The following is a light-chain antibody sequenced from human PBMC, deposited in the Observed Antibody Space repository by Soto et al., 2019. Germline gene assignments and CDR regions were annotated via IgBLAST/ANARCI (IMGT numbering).Light chain of an antibody. CDR2: AAS. Sequence: DIQMTQSPSSLSASVGERVSITCRASQSISDYLNWYQQKPGKAPKLLIYAASSLQSGVPSRFSGSGSGTDFTLTISSLQPEDFATYYCQQSYSTPITFGPGTKVDIK. J-gene: IGKJ3*01. CDR3: QQSYSTPIT. V-gene: IGKV1-39*01. CDR1: QSISDY.